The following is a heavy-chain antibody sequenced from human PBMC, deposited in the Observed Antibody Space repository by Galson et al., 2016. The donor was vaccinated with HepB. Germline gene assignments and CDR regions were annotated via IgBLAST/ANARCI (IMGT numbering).Heavy chain of an antibody. V-gene: IGHV1-69*01. CDR1: GGTFSGYA. J-gene: IGHJ6*02. CDR2: ITPLLGTA. Sequence: SCKASGGTFSGYAISWVRQAPGQGLEWMGGITPLLGTANYAQKFRDRVSITADLSTDTAYVELRSLRSEDTAVYYCARENREFWGNCSGGTCDYYYYGMDVWGQGTTVTVSS. CDR3: ARENREFWGNCSGGTCDYYYYGMDV. D-gene: IGHD2-15*01.